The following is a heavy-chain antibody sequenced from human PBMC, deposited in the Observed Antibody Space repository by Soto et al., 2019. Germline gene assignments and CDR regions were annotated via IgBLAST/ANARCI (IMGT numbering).Heavy chain of an antibody. CDR2: IIPIFGAA. CDR1: GGTFNSHA. D-gene: IGHD4-4*01. Sequence: SVKVSCKASGGTFNSHAISWVRQAPGQGLEWVGGIIPIFGAANYAQKFQGRVTITADESTSTAYMELSSLRSEDTAVYYCASPSMTTVTIIRNYYYYGMDVWGQGTTVTVSS. V-gene: IGHV1-69*13. CDR3: ASPSMTTVTIIRNYYYYGMDV. J-gene: IGHJ6*02.